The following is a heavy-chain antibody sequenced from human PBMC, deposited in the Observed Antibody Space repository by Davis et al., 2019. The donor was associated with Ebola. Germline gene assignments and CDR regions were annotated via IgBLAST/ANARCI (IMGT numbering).Heavy chain of an antibody. CDR2: IYYSGST. V-gene: IGHV4-39*01. CDR1: GGSISSGGYY. J-gene: IGHJ4*02. CDR3: ARDYGGTRLFDY. D-gene: IGHD4-23*01. Sequence: SETLSLTCTVSGGSISSGGYYWSWIRQPPGKGLEWIGSIYYSGSTYYNPSLKSRVTISVDTSKNQFSLKLSSVTAADTAVYYCARDYGGTRLFDYWGQGTLVTVSS.